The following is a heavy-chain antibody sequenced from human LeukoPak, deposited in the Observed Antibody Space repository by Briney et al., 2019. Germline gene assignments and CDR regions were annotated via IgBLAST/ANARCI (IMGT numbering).Heavy chain of an antibody. V-gene: IGHV1-2*02. J-gene: IGHJ4*02. CDR2: INPNSGGT. Sequence: GASVKVSCKASGYTFTGYYMHWVRQAPGQGLEWMGWINPNSGGTNYAQKFQGRVTMTRNTSITTAYMELSSLRSEDTALYYCARGRSAYYYGSGSYYNGLTWGQGTLVTVSS. D-gene: IGHD3-10*01. CDR1: GYTFTGYY. CDR3: ARGRSAYYYGSGSYYNGLT.